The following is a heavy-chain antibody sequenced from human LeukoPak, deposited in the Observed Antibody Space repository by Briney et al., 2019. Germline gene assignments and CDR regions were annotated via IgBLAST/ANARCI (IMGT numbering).Heavy chain of an antibody. D-gene: IGHD3-10*01. CDR3: ARGYYYGSGSYYNDAFDI. CDR2: ISSSGSTI. CDR1: GGSISSSSYY. Sequence: LSLTCTVSGGSISSSSYYWGWIRQAPGKGLEWVSYISSSGSTIYYADSVKGRFTISRDNAKNSLYLQMNSLRAEDTAVYYCARGYYYGSGSYYNDAFDIWGQGTMVTVSS. V-gene: IGHV3-11*01. J-gene: IGHJ3*02.